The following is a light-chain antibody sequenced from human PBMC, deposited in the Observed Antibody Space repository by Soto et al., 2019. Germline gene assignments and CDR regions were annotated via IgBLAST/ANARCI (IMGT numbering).Light chain of an antibody. CDR2: GAS. J-gene: IGKJ5*01. CDR3: QQYNSWPPIT. V-gene: IGKV3D-15*01. CDR1: QTVSSH. Sequence: PGERATLSCSASQTVSSHYLAWCQQRPGQAPRLLIYGASTRAAGIPDRFSGSGSGTEFTLTISSLQSEDFAVYYCQQYNSWPPITFGQGTRLEIK.